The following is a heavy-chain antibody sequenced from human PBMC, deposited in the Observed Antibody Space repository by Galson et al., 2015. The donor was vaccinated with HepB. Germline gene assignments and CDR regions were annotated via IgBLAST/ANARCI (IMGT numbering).Heavy chain of an antibody. CDR3: TSGRDAYKTGF. J-gene: IGHJ4*02. CDR2: VCYNGPT. D-gene: IGHD5-24*01. V-gene: IGHV4-61*08. Sequence: ETLSLTCTVSGASVSSRDFCWSWIRQPPRERPEQIGYVCYNGPTTYNPSLKSRVSMSVDTSKNLLSLRVTSVTAADTAVYFCTSGRDAYKTGFWGQGTLVTVSS. CDR1: GASVSSRDFC.